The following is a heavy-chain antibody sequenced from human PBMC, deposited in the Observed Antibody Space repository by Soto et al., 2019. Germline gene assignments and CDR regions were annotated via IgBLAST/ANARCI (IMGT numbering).Heavy chain of an antibody. J-gene: IGHJ4*02. CDR1: GFTFSNAW. CDR3: AKDGDSISRNKPLDS. V-gene: IGHV3-15*01. CDR2: IKSKTDGGTT. Sequence: EVQLVESGGGLVKPGGSLRLSCAASGFTFSNAWMSWVRQAPGKGLEWVGRIKSKTDGGTTDYAAPVKGRFTISRDNSRNTLHLQMNSLRAEDTAVYYCAKDGDSISRNKPLDSWGQGTLVTVSS. D-gene: IGHD3-22*01.